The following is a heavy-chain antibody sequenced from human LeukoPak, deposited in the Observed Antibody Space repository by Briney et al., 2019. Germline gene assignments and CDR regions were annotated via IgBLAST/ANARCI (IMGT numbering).Heavy chain of an antibody. J-gene: IGHJ6*03. CDR2: ITWNGGST. V-gene: IGHV3-20*04. CDR3: ARATSSSGYYYYYKDV. CDR1: GSTFDDYG. Sequence: GRSLRLSCAAAGSTFDDYGMSWVRQAAGKGLEWDSGITWNGGSTGYADSVKDRFTISRDNAKNSLYLQMNSRRDEDTALYYCARATSSSGYYYYYKDVWGKGTTVTVSS. D-gene: IGHD6-6*01.